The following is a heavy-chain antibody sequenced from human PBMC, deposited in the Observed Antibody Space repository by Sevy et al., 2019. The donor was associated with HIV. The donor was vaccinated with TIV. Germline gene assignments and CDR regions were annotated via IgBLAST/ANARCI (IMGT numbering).Heavy chain of an antibody. V-gene: IGHV4-61*02. J-gene: IGHJ4*02. CDR2: IYTSGST. Sequence: SETLSLTCTVSGGSITSGSYYWSWIRQPAGKGLEWIGRIYTSGSTNYNPSLKSRVTISVDTSKNQFSLKLSSVTAADTAVYYCAREEGIGDYRDRFDYWGQGTPVTVSS. CDR3: AREEGIGDYRDRFDY. D-gene: IGHD4-17*01. CDR1: GGSITSGSYY.